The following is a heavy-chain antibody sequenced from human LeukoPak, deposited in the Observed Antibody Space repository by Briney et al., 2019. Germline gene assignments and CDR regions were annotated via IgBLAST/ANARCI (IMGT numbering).Heavy chain of an antibody. CDR2: INPNSGGT. CDR1: RYTFIDYY. D-gene: IGHD3-10*01. J-gene: IGHJ4*02. CDR3: ARGGWVRGVITRNGLDY. V-gene: IGHV1-2*02. Sequence: ASVKVSCMASRYTFIDYYIHWVRQAPGQGLEWMGWINPNSGGTSYAQKLQGRGTMTRDTSISTAYIDLSSLRSDDTAVYYCARGGWVRGVITRNGLDYWGQGTLVTVSS.